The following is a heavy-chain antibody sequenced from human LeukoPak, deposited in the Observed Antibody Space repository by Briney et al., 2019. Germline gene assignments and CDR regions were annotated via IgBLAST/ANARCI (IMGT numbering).Heavy chain of an antibody. CDR2: IYSGGST. Sequence: GGSLRLSCAASGFSVSSDYMSWVRQAPGKGLEWVSVIYSGGSTYYADSVKGRFTISRDNSKNTLYLQMNSLRAETTAVYYGAIGVPHAFDIWGGQGTMVTVSS. J-gene: IGHJ3*02. V-gene: IGHV3-53*01. CDR3: AIGVPHAFDI. CDR1: GFSVSSDY.